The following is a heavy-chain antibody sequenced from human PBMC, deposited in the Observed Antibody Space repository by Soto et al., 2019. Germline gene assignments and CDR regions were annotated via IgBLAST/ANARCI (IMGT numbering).Heavy chain of an antibody. CDR1: GFTFSSYA. V-gene: IGHV3-23*01. CDR3: AKDLSYGDYGDFRAFDI. D-gene: IGHD4-17*01. CDR2: ISGSGGSA. J-gene: IGHJ3*02. Sequence: GGSLRLSCAASGFTFSSYAMSWVRQAPGKGLEWVSGISGSGGSANYADSVKGRFSISRDNSKNTLFLKMNNLRAEDTAVYYCAKDLSYGDYGDFRAFDIWGQGTMVTVSS.